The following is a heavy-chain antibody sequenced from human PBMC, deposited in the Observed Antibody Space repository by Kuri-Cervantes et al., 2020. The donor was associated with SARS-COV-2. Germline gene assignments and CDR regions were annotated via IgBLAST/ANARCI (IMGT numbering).Heavy chain of an antibody. CDR2: IKQDGSEK. J-gene: IGHJ4*02. V-gene: IGHV3-7*01. Sequence: GGSLRLSCAASGFTFSSYWMSWVRQSAGKGLEWVANIKQDGSEKYYVDSVKGRFTISRDNAKNSLYLQMNSLRAEDTAVYYCAKDPIVVVTASDTLYYWGQGTLVTVAS. CDR3: AKDPIVVVTASDTLYY. CDR1: GFTFSSYW. D-gene: IGHD2-21*02.